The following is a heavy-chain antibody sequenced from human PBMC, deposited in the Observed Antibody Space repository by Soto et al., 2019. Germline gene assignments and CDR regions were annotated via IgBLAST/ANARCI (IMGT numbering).Heavy chain of an antibody. V-gene: IGHV3-23*01. CDR1: GVTFTGYA. J-gene: IGHJ4*02. D-gene: IGHD6-19*01. Sequence: PGGSLRLSCAASGVTFTGYAMSWVRQAPGKGLEWVSGISGSGGSTYSADSVEGRFTISRDNSKNTLYLHMSSLRSDDTAVYYCARVEEPSGWYPNLFDYWGQGTLVTVSS. CDR3: ARVEEPSGWYPNLFDY. CDR2: ISGSGGST.